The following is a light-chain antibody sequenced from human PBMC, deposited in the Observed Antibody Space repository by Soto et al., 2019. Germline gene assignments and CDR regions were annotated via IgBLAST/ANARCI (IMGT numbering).Light chain of an antibody. Sequence: EIVLTQSPGTLSLSPGERATLSCRASQSVSSSYLAWYQQKPGQAPRLLIYGASSRATGIPDGFSGSGSGTDFTLTIRRLEPEDFAVYYCQQYGSSPAFGQGTKVEIK. V-gene: IGKV3-20*01. J-gene: IGKJ1*01. CDR3: QQYGSSPA. CDR2: GAS. CDR1: QSVSSSY.